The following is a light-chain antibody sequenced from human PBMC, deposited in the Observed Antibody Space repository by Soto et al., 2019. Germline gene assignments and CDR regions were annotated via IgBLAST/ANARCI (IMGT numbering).Light chain of an antibody. V-gene: IGKV3-15*01. CDR2: GAS. CDR1: QSVSSK. J-gene: IGKJ1*01. CDR3: LQDHDDSWT. Sequence: EIVMTQSPSTLSVSLGERATLSCRASQSVSSKLAWYQQKPGQAPRLLIYGASTRATGIPARFRGSRSGTEFTLTVSSLQPEDFATYYCLQDHDDSWTFGQGTKVDIK.